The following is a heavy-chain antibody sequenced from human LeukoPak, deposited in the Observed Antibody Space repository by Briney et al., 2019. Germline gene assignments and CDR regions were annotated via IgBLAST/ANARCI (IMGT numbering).Heavy chain of an antibody. V-gene: IGHV3-53*04. CDR3: ARLYGTFLEWSPYFDY. CDR2: IYSGGST. Sequence: QPGGSLRLSWAASGXTVSSNFMSWVRQAPGKGQEWVSVIYSGGSTYYADCVKGRFTISRHNSKNTLYLQMNSLRAEDTAVYYCARLYGTFLEWSPYFDYWGQGTLVTVSS. D-gene: IGHD3-3*02. J-gene: IGHJ4*02. CDR1: GXTVSSNF.